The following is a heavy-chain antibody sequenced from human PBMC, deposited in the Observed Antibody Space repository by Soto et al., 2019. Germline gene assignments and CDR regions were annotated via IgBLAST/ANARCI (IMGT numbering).Heavy chain of an antibody. J-gene: IGHJ6*02. CDR1: GYTFTSYY. CDR2: INPSGGST. D-gene: IGHD3-3*01. V-gene: IGHV1-46*01. CDR3: ARAFDLGYDFWSGQKPGCCYYYGMDV. Sequence: GASVKVSCKASGYTFTSYYMHWVRQAPGQGLEWMGIINPSGGSTSYAQKFQGRVTMTRDTSTSTVYMELSSLRSEDTAVYYCARAFDLGYDFWSGQKPGCCYYYGMDVWGQGTTVTVSS.